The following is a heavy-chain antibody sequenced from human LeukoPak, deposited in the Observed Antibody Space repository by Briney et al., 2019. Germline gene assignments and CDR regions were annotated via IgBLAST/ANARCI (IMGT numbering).Heavy chain of an antibody. CDR1: GFTFSSYG. Sequence: GGSLRLSCAASGFTFSSYGMSWVRQAPGKGLEWVSAISGSGGSTYYADSVKGRFTISRDNSKNTLYLQMNSLRAEDSAVYYCAKDYAVGSIDYWGQGTLVTVSS. CDR2: ISGSGGST. D-gene: IGHD3-16*01. V-gene: IGHV3-23*01. J-gene: IGHJ4*02. CDR3: AKDYAVGSIDY.